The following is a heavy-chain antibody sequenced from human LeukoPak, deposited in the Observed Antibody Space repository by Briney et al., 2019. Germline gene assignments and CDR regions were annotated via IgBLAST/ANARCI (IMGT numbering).Heavy chain of an antibody. CDR1: GFTFDDYA. CDR2: VSWNSGSI. J-gene: IGHJ4*02. D-gene: IGHD5-24*01. Sequence: GGSLRLSCAASGFTFDDYAMHWVRQAPGKGLEWVSGVSWNSGSIGYADSVKGRFTISRDNAKNSLYLQMNSLRVEDTALYYCAKDVGGDGYNSYFDYWGQGTLVTVSS. CDR3: AKDVGGDGYNSYFDY. V-gene: IGHV3-9*01.